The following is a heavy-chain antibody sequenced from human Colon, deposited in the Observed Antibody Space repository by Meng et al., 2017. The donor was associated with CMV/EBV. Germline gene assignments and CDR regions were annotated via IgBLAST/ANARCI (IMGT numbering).Heavy chain of an antibody. CDR3: VRGSNSSFDS. Sequence: GGSLRLSCAASGFSFNAFPIHWVRQAPGKGLEWVAIVSHDGKNKNNAESVKGRFTISRDNSQNTVNLHMNSLRGDDTALYYCVRGSNSSFDSWGQGTLVTVSS. D-gene: IGHD4-11*01. CDR2: VSHDGKNK. CDR1: GFSFNAFP. J-gene: IGHJ5*01. V-gene: IGHV3-30*04.